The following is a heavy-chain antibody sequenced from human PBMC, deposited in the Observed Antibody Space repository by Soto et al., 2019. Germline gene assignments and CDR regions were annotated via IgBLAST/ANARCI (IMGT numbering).Heavy chain of an antibody. CDR2: ISGSGGST. D-gene: IGHD6-13*01. V-gene: IGHV3-23*01. CDR1: GFTFSSYA. J-gene: IGHJ4*02. CDR3: AKVRLPYSSSWSVDY. Sequence: PGGSLRLSCAASGFTFSSYAMSWVRQAPGKGLEWVSAISGSGGSTYYADSVKGRFTISRDNSKNTPYLQMNSLRAEDTAVYYCAKVRLPYSSSWSVDYWGQGTQVTVSS.